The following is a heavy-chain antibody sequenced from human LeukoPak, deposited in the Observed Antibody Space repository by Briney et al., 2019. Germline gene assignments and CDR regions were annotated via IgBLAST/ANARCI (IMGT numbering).Heavy chain of an antibody. V-gene: IGHV1-18*01. D-gene: IGHD3-22*01. CDR2: ISAYIGNS. CDR1: GYTFTNYG. Sequence: ASVKVSCKASGYTFTNYGINWVRQAPGQGLEWMGWISAYIGNSNYAQKFQGRVTMTTDTSTSTAYMELRSLRSDGTAVYYCARTYYYDSSGSIRGTSYWYFDLWGRGTLVTVSS. CDR3: ARTYYYDSSGSIRGTSYWYFDL. J-gene: IGHJ2*01.